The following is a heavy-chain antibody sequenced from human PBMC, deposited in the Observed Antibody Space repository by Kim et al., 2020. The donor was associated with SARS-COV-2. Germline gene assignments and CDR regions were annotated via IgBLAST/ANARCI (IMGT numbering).Heavy chain of an antibody. CDR2: LACAGEI. D-gene: IGHD3-3*01. J-gene: IGHJ5*02. V-gene: IGHV3-53*01. Sequence: GGSLRLSCAASGLIVNHNYMAWVRQAPGKGLEFVSLLACAGEISYADSVEGRFIISRDSSKNTLFLQMNALRTEDTAMYYCVRGLHWRDSSCGQGTLVTVSS. CDR1: GLIVNHNY. CDR3: VRGLHWRDSS.